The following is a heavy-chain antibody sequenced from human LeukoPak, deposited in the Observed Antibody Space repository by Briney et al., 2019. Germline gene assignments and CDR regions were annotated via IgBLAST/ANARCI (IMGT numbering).Heavy chain of an antibody. Sequence: GGSLRLSCAASGFTFSNYEMNWVRQAPGKGLEWVSYISSSDITIYYADSVKGRFTNSRDNADNSLYLQMNSLRAEDTAVYYCARDLGVIVHPSDYWGQGTLVTVSS. V-gene: IGHV3-48*03. J-gene: IGHJ4*02. CDR3: ARDLGVIVHPSDY. CDR2: ISSSDITI. D-gene: IGHD3-16*02. CDR1: GFTFSNYE.